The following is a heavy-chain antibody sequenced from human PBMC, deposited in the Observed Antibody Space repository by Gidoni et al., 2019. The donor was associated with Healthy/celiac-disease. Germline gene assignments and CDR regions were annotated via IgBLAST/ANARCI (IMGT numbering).Heavy chain of an antibody. CDR2: IRSKAYGGTT. CDR1: GFTLGDYA. Sequence: EVQLVESGGGLVQPGRSLRLYCTASGFTLGDYAMSWVRQAPGKGLEWVGFIRSKAYGGTTEYAASVKGRFTISRDDSKSIAYLQMNSLKTEDTAVYYCTREWGYSYGHHDYWGQGTLVTVSS. V-gene: IGHV3-49*04. D-gene: IGHD5-18*01. CDR3: TREWGYSYGHHDY. J-gene: IGHJ4*02.